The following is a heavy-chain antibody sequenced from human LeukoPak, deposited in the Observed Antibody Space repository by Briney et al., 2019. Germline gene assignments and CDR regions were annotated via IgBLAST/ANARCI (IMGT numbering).Heavy chain of an antibody. CDR2: INWNGGST. D-gene: IGHD3-22*01. Sequence: GGSLRLSCAASGFTFDDYGMSWVRQAPGKGLEWVSGINWNGGSTGCADSVKGRFTISRDNAKNSLYLQMNSLRAEGTALYYCARVRGYYDSSGYIDYWGQGTLVTVSS. CDR3: ARVRGYYDSSGYIDY. J-gene: IGHJ4*02. CDR1: GFTFDDYG. V-gene: IGHV3-20*04.